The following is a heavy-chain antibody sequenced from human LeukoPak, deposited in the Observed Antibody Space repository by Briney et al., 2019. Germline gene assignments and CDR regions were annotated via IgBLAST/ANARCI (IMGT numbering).Heavy chain of an antibody. Sequence: SETLSLTCTVSGGSISSYYWSRIRQPPRKGLEWIGYIYYSGSTNNNPSLKSRVTISVDTSKNQFSLKLNSVTAADTAVYYCARHFVDSGSSNFDYWGQGTLVTVSS. CDR3: ARHFVDSGSSNFDY. J-gene: IGHJ4*02. D-gene: IGHD1-26*01. V-gene: IGHV4-59*08. CDR1: GGSISSYY. CDR2: IYYSGST.